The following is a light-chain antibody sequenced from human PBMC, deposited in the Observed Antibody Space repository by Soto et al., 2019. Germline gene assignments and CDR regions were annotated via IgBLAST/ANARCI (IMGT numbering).Light chain of an antibody. J-gene: IGLJ1*01. CDR3: AAWDDSLNGYV. CDR2: SNS. V-gene: IGLV1-44*01. Sequence: QSVLIQPPSASGTPGQRVTVSCSGGSSNIGSYTVNWYQQLPGAAPKLLIYSNSQRPSGVPDRFSASKSGTSASLAISGLQSEDEAEYYCAAWDDSLNGYVFGPRTKLTVL. CDR1: SSNIGSYT.